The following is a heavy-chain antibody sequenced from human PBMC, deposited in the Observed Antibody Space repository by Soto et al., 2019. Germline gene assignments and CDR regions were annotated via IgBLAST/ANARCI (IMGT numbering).Heavy chain of an antibody. Sequence: PSETLSLSCTFSVGSIISGGYYWSWIRQHPGKGLEWIGYIYYSGSTYYNPSLKSRVTISVDTSKNQFSLKLSSVTAADTAVYYCASGSSSPPRGWFDPWGQGTLVTVSS. CDR1: VGSIISGGYY. D-gene: IGHD6-6*01. CDR3: ASGSSSPPRGWFDP. J-gene: IGHJ5*02. V-gene: IGHV4-31*03. CDR2: IYYSGST.